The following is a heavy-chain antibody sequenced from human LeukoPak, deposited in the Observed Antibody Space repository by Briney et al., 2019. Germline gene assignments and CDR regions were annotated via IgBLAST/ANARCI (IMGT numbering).Heavy chain of an antibody. CDR2: ISSSSSYI. CDR3: ASIVRGDY. D-gene: IGHD3-10*01. Sequence: GGSLRLSGAASGFTFSSYAMSWVRQAPWKGLEWVSSISSSSSYIYYADSVKGRFTISRDNAKNSLYLQMNSLRAEDTAVYYCASIVRGDYWGQGTLVTVSS. CDR1: GFTFSSYA. V-gene: IGHV3-21*01. J-gene: IGHJ4*02.